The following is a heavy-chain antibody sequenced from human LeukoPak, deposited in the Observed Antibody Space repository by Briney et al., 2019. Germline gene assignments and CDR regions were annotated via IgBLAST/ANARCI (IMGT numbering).Heavy chain of an antibody. CDR3: ASSSGGSWYYYMDV. CDR1: GGSISSYY. V-gene: IGHV4-59*01. D-gene: IGHD2-15*01. Sequence: SETLSLTCTVSGGSISSYYWRWIRQPAGKGLEWIGYIYYSGSTNYNPSLKSRVTISVDTSKNQFSLKLSSVTAADTAVYYCASSSGGSWYYYMDVWGKGTTVTVSS. CDR2: IYYSGST. J-gene: IGHJ6*03.